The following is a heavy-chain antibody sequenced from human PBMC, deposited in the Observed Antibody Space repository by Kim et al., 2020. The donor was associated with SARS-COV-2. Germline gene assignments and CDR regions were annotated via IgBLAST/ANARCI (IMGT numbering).Heavy chain of an antibody. CDR2: P. V-gene: IGHV7-4-1*02. CDR3: AREAPGYGEDY. D-gene: IGHD4-17*01. Sequence: PTYAQGFTGRFVFSLDTSVSTAYLQISSLKAEDSAVYYCAREAPGYGEDYWGQGTLVTVSS. J-gene: IGHJ4*02.